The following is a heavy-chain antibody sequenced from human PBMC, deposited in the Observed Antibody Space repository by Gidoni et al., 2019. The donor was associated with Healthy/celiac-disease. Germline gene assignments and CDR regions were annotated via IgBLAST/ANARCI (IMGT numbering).Heavy chain of an antibody. J-gene: IGHJ4*02. V-gene: IGHV3-21*01. D-gene: IGHD6-19*01. Sequence: EVQLVVSGGGLVKPGGSLRLSCAASGCTFSSYSMNWVPQAPGKGLEWVSSISSSSSYIYYADSVKGRFTISRDNAKNSLYLQMNSLRAEDTAVYYCARDLSSGLGDYWGQGTLVTVSS. CDR2: ISSSSSYI. CDR1: GCTFSSYS. CDR3: ARDLSSGLGDY.